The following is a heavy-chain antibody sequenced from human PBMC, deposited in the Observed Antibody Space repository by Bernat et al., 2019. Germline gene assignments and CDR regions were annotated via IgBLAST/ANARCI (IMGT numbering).Heavy chain of an antibody. J-gene: IGHJ5*02. CDR1: GFTFSSFG. D-gene: IGHD1-1*01. CDR3: ARRNELNWFDP. V-gene: IGHV3-23*04. CDR2: VSASGATT. Sequence: EVQLVESGGGSVQPGGSLRLSCAASGFTFSSFGMRWVRQAPGKGLEWVSAVSASGATTYYTDSAKGRFTISRDNSKNTMYLQMSSLRAEDTAVYYCARRNELNWFDPWGQGTLVTVSS.